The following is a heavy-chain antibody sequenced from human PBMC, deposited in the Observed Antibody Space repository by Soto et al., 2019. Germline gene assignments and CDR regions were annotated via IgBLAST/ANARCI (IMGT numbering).Heavy chain of an antibody. J-gene: IGHJ5*02. Sequence: SETLSLTCSVSGASISSYYWTWIRQPPGGGLEWIGYMHHTQGTNDNPSLRGRVHMSIDTSMNQFSLRLTSVTAADTAVYYCARVPFVGYFDWLDPWGHGTLVTSPQ. CDR3: ARVPFVGYFDWLDP. CDR1: GASISSYY. CDR2: MHHTQGT. V-gene: IGHV4-59*01. D-gene: IGHD3-9*01.